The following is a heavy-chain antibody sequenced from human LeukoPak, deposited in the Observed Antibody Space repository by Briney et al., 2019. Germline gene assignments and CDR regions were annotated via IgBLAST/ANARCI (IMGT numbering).Heavy chain of an antibody. CDR2: ISSSSNTI. D-gene: IGHD2-8*01. CDR3: ARGGLYDYMDV. J-gene: IGHJ6*03. CDR1: GFTFSDYS. V-gene: IGHV3-48*01. Sequence: GGSLRLSCAASGFTFSDYSMNWVRQAPGKGLEWVSYISSSSNTIYYADSVKGRFTTSRDNAKNSLYLQMNSLRAEDTAVYYCARGGLYDYMDVWGKGTTVTISS.